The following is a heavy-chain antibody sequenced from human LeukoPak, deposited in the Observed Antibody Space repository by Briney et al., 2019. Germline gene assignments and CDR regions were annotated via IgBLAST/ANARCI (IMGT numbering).Heavy chain of an antibody. Sequence: GGSLRPSCAASGSTSSSKWMSWDRQAPGKVLEWVANIEQDWSEKYYVDSVKGRYTNTRDDTKNTLYLQMNSLRDEDTAVYYSARERPKSMALHDAFDIWGQGTMVTVSS. D-gene: IGHD2/OR15-2a*01. CDR3: ARERPKSMALHDAFDI. V-gene: IGHV3-7*01. CDR2: IEQDWSEK. CDR1: GSTSSSKW. J-gene: IGHJ3*02.